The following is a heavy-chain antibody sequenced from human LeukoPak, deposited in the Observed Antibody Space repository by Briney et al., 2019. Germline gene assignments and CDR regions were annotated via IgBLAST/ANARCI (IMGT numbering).Heavy chain of an antibody. J-gene: IGHJ5*02. Sequence: GASVKVSCKASGYTFTGCYMHWVRQAPGQGREWVGGINPNSGGRNYAQKFQGRVTMTRDTSISTAYMELSRLKSDDTAVYYCARDYYGSGSFFDPWGQGTLVTVSS. D-gene: IGHD3-10*01. CDR2: INPNSGGR. CDR3: ARDYYGSGSFFDP. V-gene: IGHV1-2*02. CDR1: GYTFTGCY.